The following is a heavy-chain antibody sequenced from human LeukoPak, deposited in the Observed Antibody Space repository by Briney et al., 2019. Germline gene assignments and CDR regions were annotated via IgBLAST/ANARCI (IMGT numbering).Heavy chain of an antibody. CDR1: GLTVSSNY. J-gene: IGHJ4*02. V-gene: IGHV3-53*01. Sequence: GGSLRLSCAASGLTVSSNYMSWVRQAPGKGLEWVSVIYSGGSTYYADSVKGRFTISRHNSKNTLYLQMNSLRAEDTAIYYCAKDQSYGFDYWGQGTLVTVSS. CDR3: AKDQSYGFDY. CDR2: IYSGGST. D-gene: IGHD5-18*01.